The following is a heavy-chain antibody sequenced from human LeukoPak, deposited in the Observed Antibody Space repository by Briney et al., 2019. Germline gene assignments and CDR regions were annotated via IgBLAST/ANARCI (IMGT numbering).Heavy chain of an antibody. D-gene: IGHD3-9*01. CDR2: INPNSGGT. CDR3: ARQTDHYDILTGTRYNWFDP. V-gene: IGHV1-2*02. J-gene: IGHJ5*02. CDR1: GYTFTGYY. Sequence: ASVKVSCKASGYTFTGYYMHWVRQAPGQGLEWMGWINPNSGGTNYAQKFQGRVTMTRDTSISTAYMELSRLRSDDTAVYYCARQTDHYDILTGTRYNWFDPWGQGTLVTVSS.